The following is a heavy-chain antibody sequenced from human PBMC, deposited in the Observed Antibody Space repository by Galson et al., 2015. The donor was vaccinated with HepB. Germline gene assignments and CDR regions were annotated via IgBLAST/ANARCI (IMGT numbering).Heavy chain of an antibody. CDR3: ARDPGTNINYDYFDY. J-gene: IGHJ4*02. CDR1: GFTFSSHW. CDR2: IKQDGSEV. Sequence: SLRLSCAVSGFTFSSHWMSWVRQAPGKGLEWVAHIKQDGSEVYYVDFVKGRFTISRDNAKDSLYLQMNSLRAEDTAVYYCARDPGTNINYDYFDYWGQGTVVIVSS. D-gene: IGHD1-1*01. V-gene: IGHV3-7*01.